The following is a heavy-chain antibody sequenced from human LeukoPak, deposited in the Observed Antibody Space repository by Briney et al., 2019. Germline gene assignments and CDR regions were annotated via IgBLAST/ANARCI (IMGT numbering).Heavy chain of an antibody. CDR3: ARGRPDAFDI. Sequence: ASVKVSCKASGYTFTDYYIHWVRQAPGQGLEWMGWIDPNSGGTNFAQKFQGRVTMTTDTSITTAYMELSRLRSDDTAVYYCARGRPDAFDIWGQGTMVTVSS. CDR2: IDPNSGGT. J-gene: IGHJ3*02. D-gene: IGHD5-24*01. V-gene: IGHV1-2*02. CDR1: GYTFTDYY.